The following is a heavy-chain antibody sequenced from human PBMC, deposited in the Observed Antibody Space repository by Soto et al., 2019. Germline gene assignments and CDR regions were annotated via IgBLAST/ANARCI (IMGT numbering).Heavy chain of an antibody. J-gene: IGHJ5*02. V-gene: IGHV1-18*01. CDR1: GYTFTSYG. CDR3: ARVYYDFWSGYYHNWFDP. Sequence: RASVKVSCKASGYTFTSYGISWVRQAPGQGLEWMGWISAYNGNTNYAQKLQGRVTMTTDTSTSTAYMELRSLRSDDTAVYYCARVYYDFWSGYYHNWFDPWGQGTLVTVSS. D-gene: IGHD3-3*01. CDR2: ISAYNGNT.